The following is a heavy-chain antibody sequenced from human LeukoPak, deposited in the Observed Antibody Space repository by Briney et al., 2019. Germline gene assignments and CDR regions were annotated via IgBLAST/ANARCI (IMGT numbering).Heavy chain of an antibody. CDR2: ISSGSAYI. D-gene: IGHD6-13*01. J-gene: IGHJ4*02. CDR1: GFXFSSYS. Sequence: PGGSLRLSCGGSGFXFSSYSINWVRQAPGKGLEWISSISSGSAYIFYADSVKGRFTISRDNAKNSLYLQMNGLRAEDTAVYYCAMGLRYSGRYFDNWGQGTLVTVSS. V-gene: IGHV3-21*04. CDR3: AMGLRYSGRYFDN.